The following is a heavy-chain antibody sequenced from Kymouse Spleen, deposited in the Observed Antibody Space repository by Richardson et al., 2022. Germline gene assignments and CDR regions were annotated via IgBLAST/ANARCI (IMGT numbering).Heavy chain of an antibody. J-gene: IGHJ4*02. CDR3: ARGLPLLWFGEPHFDY. V-gene: IGHV4-34*01. D-gene: IGHD3-10*01. CDR2: INHSGST. CDR1: GGSFSGYY. Sequence: QVQLQQWGAGLLKPSETLSLTCAVYGGSFSGYYWSWIRQPPGKGLEWIGEINHSGSTNYNPSLKSRVTISVDTSKNQFSLKLSSVTAADTAVYYCARGLPLLWFGEPHFDYWGQGTLVTVSS.